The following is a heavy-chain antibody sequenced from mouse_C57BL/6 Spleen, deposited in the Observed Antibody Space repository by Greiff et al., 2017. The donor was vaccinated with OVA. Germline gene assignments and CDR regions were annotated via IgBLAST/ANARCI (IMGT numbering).Heavy chain of an antibody. CDR3: ARDGGD. CDR2: ISYDGSN. V-gene: IGHV3-6*01. J-gene: IGHJ2*01. Sequence: VQLKESGPGLVKPSQSLSLTCSVTGYSITSGYYWNWIRQFPGNKLEWMGYISYDGSNNYNPSLKNRISITRDTSKNQFFLKLNSVTTEDTATYYCARDGGDWGQGTTLTVSS. CDR1: GYSITSGYY.